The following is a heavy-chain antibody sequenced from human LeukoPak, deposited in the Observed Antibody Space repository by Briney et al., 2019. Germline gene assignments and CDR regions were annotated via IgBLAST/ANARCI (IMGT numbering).Heavy chain of an antibody. Sequence: GGSLRLSCAASGFTFSTFAMSWVRQAPGKGLEWVSTITGGGGSTYYADSVKGRLTISRDNSKNTLYLQMNSLRAEDTALYYCAKSSSYSVNSPSAYWGQGTLVTVSS. J-gene: IGHJ4*02. CDR1: GFTFSTFA. D-gene: IGHD4-23*01. CDR3: AKSSSYSVNSPSAY. V-gene: IGHV3-23*01. CDR2: ITGGGGST.